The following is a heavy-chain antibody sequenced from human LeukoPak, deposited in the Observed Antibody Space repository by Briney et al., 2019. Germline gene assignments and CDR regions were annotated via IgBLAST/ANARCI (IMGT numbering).Heavy chain of an antibody. CDR3: ARDRSWAAPRRYYYYGMDV. CDR2: IKQDGSEK. CDR1: GSTFSSYW. J-gene: IGHJ6*02. Sequence: PGGSLRLSCAASGSTFSSYWMSWVRQAPGKGLEWVANIKQDGSEKYYVDSVKGRFTISRDNAKNSLYLQMNSLRAEDTAVYYCARDRSWAAPRRYYYYGMDVWGQGTTVTVSS. D-gene: IGHD3-10*01. V-gene: IGHV3-7*01.